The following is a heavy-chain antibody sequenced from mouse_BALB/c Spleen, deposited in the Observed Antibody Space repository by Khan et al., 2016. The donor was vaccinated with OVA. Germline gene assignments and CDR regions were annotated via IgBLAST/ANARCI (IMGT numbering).Heavy chain of an antibody. CDR1: GYSFTSHT. Sequence: VQLQQSGAELARPGASVKMSCKASGYSFTSHTMHWVKQRPGQGLEWIGYINPRSGYTNYNQKFNDKATLTADKSSSTAYMQLSSLTSEDSAVYYCARRMTGYALDYWGQGTSVTVSS. CDR3: ARRMTGYALDY. CDR2: INPRSGYT. J-gene: IGHJ4*01. V-gene: IGHV1-4*01. D-gene: IGHD2-10*02.